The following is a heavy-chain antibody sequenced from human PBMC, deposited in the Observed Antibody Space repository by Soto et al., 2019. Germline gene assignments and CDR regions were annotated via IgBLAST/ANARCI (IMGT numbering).Heavy chain of an antibody. Sequence: QVQLVESGGGVVQPGRSLRLSCAASGFTFSDYAMHWVRQAPGKGLEWAAVISYDRGNEYYADSVKGRFTISRDNSENTLFLQMNSLRGEDTAVYYCAKDRGSGYSGTYPSDFDYWGQGTLVSVSS. D-gene: IGHD1-26*01. CDR1: GFTFSDYA. CDR3: AKDRGSGYSGTYPSDFDY. J-gene: IGHJ4*02. V-gene: IGHV3-30*18. CDR2: ISYDRGNE.